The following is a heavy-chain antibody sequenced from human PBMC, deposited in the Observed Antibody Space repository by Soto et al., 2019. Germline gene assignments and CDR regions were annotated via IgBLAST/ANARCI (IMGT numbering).Heavy chain of an antibody. Sequence: PGGSLRLSCAASGFTFSNAWMSWVRQAPGKGLEWVGRIKSKTDDGTTDYAAHVKGRFTIARDDSNNTLYLQMNSLKIDDTAVYYCTTLRPIRITFGGVTDIDYWGQGTLVTVSS. J-gene: IGHJ4*02. V-gene: IGHV3-15*01. CDR1: GFTFSNAW. CDR3: TTLRPIRITFGGVTDIDY. CDR2: IKSKTDDGTT. D-gene: IGHD3-16*01.